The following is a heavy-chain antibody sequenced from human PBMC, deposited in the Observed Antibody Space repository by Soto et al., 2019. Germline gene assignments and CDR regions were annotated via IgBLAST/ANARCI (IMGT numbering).Heavy chain of an antibody. J-gene: IGHJ5*01. V-gene: IGHV3-9*01. Sequence: EVQLVESGGSLVQPGRSLRLSCATSGFTFDHYAMHWVRQLPGGGLEWVSTISGNSDTIDYADSVKGRFTIARDNAKRSLYLQMNSLRPDDSATYYCAKDVNVVSSGWFDSWGQGTLAIVTS. CDR2: ISGNSDTI. D-gene: IGHD2-15*01. CDR3: AKDVNVVSSGWFDS. CDR1: GFTFDHYA.